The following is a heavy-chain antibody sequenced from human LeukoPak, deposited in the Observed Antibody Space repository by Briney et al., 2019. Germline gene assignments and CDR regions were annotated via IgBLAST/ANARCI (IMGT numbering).Heavy chain of an antibody. Sequence: SETLSLTCTVSGGSFSGYYWSWIRQPPGKGLEWIGEINHSGSTNYNPSLKSRVTISVDTSKNQFSLKLSSVTAADTAVYYCARGSRGYSYYYYMDVWGKGTTVTVSS. V-gene: IGHV4-34*01. J-gene: IGHJ6*03. D-gene: IGHD3-22*01. CDR3: ARGSRGYSYYYYMDV. CDR2: INHSGST. CDR1: GGSFSGYY.